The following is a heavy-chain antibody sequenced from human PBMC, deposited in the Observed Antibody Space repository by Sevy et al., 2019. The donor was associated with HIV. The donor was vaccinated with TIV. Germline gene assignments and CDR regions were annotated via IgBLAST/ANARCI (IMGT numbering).Heavy chain of an antibody. V-gene: IGHV4-39*01. CDR1: GGSISSSSYY. D-gene: IGHD3-16*02. CDR2: IYYSGST. CDR3: ARHVLTRDYYDYVWGSYRFHSFFDY. Sequence: SETLSLTCTVSGGSISSSSYYWGWIRQPPGKGLEWIGSIYYSGSTYYNPSLKSRVPISVDTSKNQFSLKLSSVTAADTAVYYCARHVLTRDYYDYVWGSYRFHSFFDYWGQGTLVTVSS. J-gene: IGHJ4*02.